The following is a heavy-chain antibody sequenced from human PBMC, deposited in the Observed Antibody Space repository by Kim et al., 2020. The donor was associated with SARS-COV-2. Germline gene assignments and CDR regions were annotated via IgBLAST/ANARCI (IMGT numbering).Heavy chain of an antibody. Sequence: SETLSLTCTVSGGSISSSSYYWGWIRQPPGKGLEWIGSIYYSGSTYYNPSLKSRVTISVDTSKNQFSLKLSSVTAADTAVYYCARYMRSGMDVWGQGTTVTVSS. D-gene: IGHD2-2*01. CDR1: GGSISSSSYY. CDR3: ARYMRSGMDV. J-gene: IGHJ6*02. CDR2: IYYSGST. V-gene: IGHV4-39*01.